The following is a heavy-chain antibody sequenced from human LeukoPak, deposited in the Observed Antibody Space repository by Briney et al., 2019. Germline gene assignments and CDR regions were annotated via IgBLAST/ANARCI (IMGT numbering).Heavy chain of an antibody. CDR3: AREAWATQWLVRGRNGMDV. CDR2: INHSGST. V-gene: IGHV4-34*01. Sequence: SETLSLTCAVYGGSFSGYYWSWIRQPPGKGLEWIGEINHSGSTNYNPSLKSRVTMSVDTSKNQFSLKLSSVTAADTAVYYCAREAWATQWLVRGRNGMDVWGQGTTVTVSS. D-gene: IGHD6-19*01. CDR1: GGSFSGYY. J-gene: IGHJ6*02.